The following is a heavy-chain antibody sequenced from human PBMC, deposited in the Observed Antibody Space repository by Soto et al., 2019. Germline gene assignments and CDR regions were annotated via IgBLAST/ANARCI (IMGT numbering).Heavy chain of an antibody. D-gene: IGHD6-19*01. CDR2: INHSGST. Sequence: QVQLQQWGAGLLKPSETLSLTCAVYGGSFSGYYWSWIRQPPGKGLESIGEINHSGSTNYNPALKSRVTISVDTSKNQFSLKLSSVTAADTAVYYCARMAVGTPYGMDVWGQGTTVTVSS. J-gene: IGHJ6*02. CDR1: GGSFSGYY. V-gene: IGHV4-34*01. CDR3: ARMAVGTPYGMDV.